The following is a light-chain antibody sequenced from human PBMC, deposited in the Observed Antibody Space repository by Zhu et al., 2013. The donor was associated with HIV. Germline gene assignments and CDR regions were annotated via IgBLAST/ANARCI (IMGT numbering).Light chain of an antibody. J-gene: IGLJ1*01. V-gene: IGLV2-11*01. CDR1: SSDVGGYNY. CDR3: CSYAGRYNXV. Sequence: QSALTQPRSVSGSPGQSVTISCTGTSSDVGGYNYVSWYQQHPGKAPKLMIYDVSKRPSGVPDRFSGSKSGNTASLTISGLQAEDEADYYCCSYAGRYNXVFGTGTKVTVL. CDR2: DVS.